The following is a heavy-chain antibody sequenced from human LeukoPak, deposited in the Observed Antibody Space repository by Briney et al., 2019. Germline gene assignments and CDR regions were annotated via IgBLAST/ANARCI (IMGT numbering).Heavy chain of an antibody. V-gene: IGHV3-21*01. CDR2: ISSSSSYI. D-gene: IGHD3-10*01. J-gene: IGHJ4*02. CDR3: AKDRGGLY. Sequence: PGGSLRLFCVASGFDISYNYVGWVRQAPGKGLEWVSSISSSSSYIYYADSVKGRFTISRDNSKNTLYLQMNSLRAEDTAVYYCAKDRGGLYWGQGTLVTVSS. CDR1: GFDISYNY.